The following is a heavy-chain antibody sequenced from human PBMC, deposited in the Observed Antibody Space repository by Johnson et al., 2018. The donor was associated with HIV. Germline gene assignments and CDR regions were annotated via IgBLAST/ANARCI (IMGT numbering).Heavy chain of an antibody. CDR3: AKVGATVITPRGEAFDI. D-gene: IGHD4-23*01. J-gene: IGHJ3*02. Sequence: QVQLVESGGGVVQPGRSLRLSCAASGFTFSSYAMHWVRQAPGKGLEWVAIISYDGNNKYYADSVKGRFTISRDNSKNTLYLQMNSLRAEDTAVYYCAKVGATVITPRGEAFDIWGQGTMVTVSS. V-gene: IGHV3-30-3*01. CDR1: GFTFSSYA. CDR2: ISYDGNNK.